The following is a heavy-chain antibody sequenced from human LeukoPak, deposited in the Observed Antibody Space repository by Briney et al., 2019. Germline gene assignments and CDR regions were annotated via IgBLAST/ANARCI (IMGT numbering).Heavy chain of an antibody. V-gene: IGHV1-18*04. CDR2: ISAYNGNT. Sequence: ASVKVSCKAPGYTFTSYGISWVRQAPGQGLEWMGWISAYNGNTNYAQKLQGRVTITTDTSTSTAYMELRSLRSDDTAVYYCARLGSRITMVRGVPFDYWGQGTMVTVSS. CDR1: GYTFTSYG. D-gene: IGHD3-10*01. J-gene: IGHJ4*02. CDR3: ARLGSRITMVRGVPFDY.